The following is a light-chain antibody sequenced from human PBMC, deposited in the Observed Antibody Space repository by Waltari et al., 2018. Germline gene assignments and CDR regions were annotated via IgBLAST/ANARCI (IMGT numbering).Light chain of an antibody. CDR3: QQYYSTPLT. V-gene: IGKV4-1*01. Sequence: DIVMTQSPDSLAVSLGERATINCKSSQSVLYSSNNKNYLAWYQQKPGQPPKLLIYWASNRASGVPDRFSGSGSGTDFTLTISSLQAEDVAVYYCQQYYSTPLTFGGGTKVEIK. CDR2: WAS. J-gene: IGKJ4*01. CDR1: QSVLYSSNNKNY.